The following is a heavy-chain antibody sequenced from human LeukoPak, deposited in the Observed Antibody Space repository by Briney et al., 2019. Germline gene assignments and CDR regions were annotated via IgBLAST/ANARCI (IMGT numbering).Heavy chain of an antibody. J-gene: IGHJ4*02. Sequence: GGSLRLSCAASGFTFSSYSMNWVRQTPGKGLEWVSSISSSSTYIYYADSVKGRFTISRDNAKNSLYLQMNSLRAEDTAVYYCARDPLPHYHIVGATSFDYWGQGTLVTVSS. CDR2: ISSSSTYI. V-gene: IGHV3-21*01. CDR1: GFTFSSYS. D-gene: IGHD1-26*01. CDR3: ARDPLPHYHIVGATSFDY.